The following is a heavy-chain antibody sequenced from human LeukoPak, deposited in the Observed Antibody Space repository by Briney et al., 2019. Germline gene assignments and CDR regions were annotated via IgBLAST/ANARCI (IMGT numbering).Heavy chain of an antibody. CDR1: GYTFTTLD. Sequence: ASVTVSCKASGYTFTTLDINWVRQATRQGLEWMGWINPNSGNTGHAQKFQGRVTITRDTSISTAYMELSSLRSEDTAVYYCATARLWFGELLSSNYFDYWGQGTLVTVSS. V-gene: IGHV1-8*03. D-gene: IGHD3-10*01. CDR2: INPNSGNT. CDR3: ATARLWFGELLSSNYFDY. J-gene: IGHJ4*02.